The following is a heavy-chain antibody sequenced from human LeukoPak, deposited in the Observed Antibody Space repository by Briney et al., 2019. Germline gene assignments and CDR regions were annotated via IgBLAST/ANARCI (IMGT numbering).Heavy chain of an antibody. V-gene: IGHV3-74*01. CDR2: INPDGSTT. D-gene: IGHD5-12*01. J-gene: IGHJ3*01. Sequence: PGGSLRLSCEASGFTFSSYWMRWVRQAPGKGLVWVSRINPDGSTTSYADSVKGRFTISRDNAKNTLNLQMNSLRVEDTAVYYCAREVVATLTAFDFWGQGTMVTVSS. CDR1: GFTFSSYW. CDR3: AREVVATLTAFDF.